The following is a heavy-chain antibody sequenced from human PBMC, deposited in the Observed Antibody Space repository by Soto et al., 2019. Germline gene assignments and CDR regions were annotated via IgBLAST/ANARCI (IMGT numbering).Heavy chain of an antibody. J-gene: IGHJ6*02. CDR2: INHSGST. CDR3: ARGVGQQLGTYYYGMDV. Sequence: PSETLSLTCAVYGGSFSGYYWSWIRQPPGKGLEWIGEINHSGSTNYHPSLKSRVTISVDTSKNQFSLKLSSVTAADTAVYYCARGVGQQLGTYYYGMDVWGQGTTVT. CDR1: GGSFSGYY. D-gene: IGHD6-13*01. V-gene: IGHV4-34*01.